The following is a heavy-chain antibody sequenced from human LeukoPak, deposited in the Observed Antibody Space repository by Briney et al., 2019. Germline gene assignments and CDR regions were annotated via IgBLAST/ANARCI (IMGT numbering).Heavy chain of an antibody. J-gene: IGHJ4*02. CDR2: VSAYNGNT. CDR3: ARDIPLDYDFWSGYPYQLFDY. D-gene: IGHD3-3*01. CDR1: GYTFTSYG. Sequence: ASVKVSCKASGYTFTSYGISWVRQAPGQGLEWMGWVSAYNGNTNYAQKLQGRVTMTTHPSTSTAYMELRSLRSDDTAVYYCARDIPLDYDFWSGYPYQLFDYWGQGTLVTVSS. V-gene: IGHV1-18*01.